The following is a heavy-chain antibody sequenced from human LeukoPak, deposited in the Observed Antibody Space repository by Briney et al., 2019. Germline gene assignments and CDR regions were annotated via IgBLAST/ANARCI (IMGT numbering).Heavy chain of an antibody. Sequence: GGSLRLSCAASGFIFSSYEMNRVRQLPGKRLEWISYIGGSGATIHYADSVKGRFTVSRDNDKRSLFLQMNSLRAEDTAVYHCVRDMGYCSGGSCYGRRYFDAWGQGTLVTVSS. CDR2: IGGSGATI. J-gene: IGHJ4*03. D-gene: IGHD2-15*01. V-gene: IGHV3-48*03. CDR1: GFIFSSYE. CDR3: VRDMGYCSGGSCYGRRYFDA.